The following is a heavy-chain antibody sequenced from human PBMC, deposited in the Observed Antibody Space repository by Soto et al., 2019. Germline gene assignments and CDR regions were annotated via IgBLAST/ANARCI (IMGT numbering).Heavy chain of an antibody. CDR3: ARVAAAAIPYNWFDP. CDR2: INPSGGST. J-gene: IGHJ5*02. Sequence: ASVQVSCKASGYTFTSYYMHWVRQAPGQGLEWMGIINPSGGSTSYAQKFQGRVTMTRDTSTSTVYMELSSLRSEDTAVYYCARVAAAAIPYNWFDPWGQGTLVTVSS. CDR1: GYTFTSYY. V-gene: IGHV1-46*01. D-gene: IGHD2-2*01.